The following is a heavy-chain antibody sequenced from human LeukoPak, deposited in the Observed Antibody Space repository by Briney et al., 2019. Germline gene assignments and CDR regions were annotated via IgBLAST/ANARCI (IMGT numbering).Heavy chain of an antibody. CDR1: GGSISSGGYY. Sequence: SETLSLTRTVSGGSISSGGYYWSWIRQHPGKGLEWIGYIYYSGSTYYNPSLKSRVTISVDTSKNQFSLKLGSVTAADTAVYYCATTTVTIHWFDPWGQGTLVTVSS. CDR3: ATTTVTIHWFDP. J-gene: IGHJ5*02. CDR2: IYYSGST. V-gene: IGHV4-31*03. D-gene: IGHD4-17*01.